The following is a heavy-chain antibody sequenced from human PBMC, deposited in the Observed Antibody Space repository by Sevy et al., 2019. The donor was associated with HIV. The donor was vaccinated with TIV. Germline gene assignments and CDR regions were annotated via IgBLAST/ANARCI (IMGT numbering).Heavy chain of an antibody. CDR2: ISAYNGNT. CDR3: AGQIGYCSGGSCYCIYGMDV. J-gene: IGHJ6*02. CDR1: GYTFTSYG. D-gene: IGHD2-15*01. Sequence: ASVKVSCKASGYTFTSYGISWVRQAPGQGLEWMGWISAYNGNTNYAQKLQGRVTMTTDTSTSTTYMELRSLRSDDTAVYYCAGQIGYCSGGSCYCIYGMDVWGQGTTVTVSS. V-gene: IGHV1-18*01.